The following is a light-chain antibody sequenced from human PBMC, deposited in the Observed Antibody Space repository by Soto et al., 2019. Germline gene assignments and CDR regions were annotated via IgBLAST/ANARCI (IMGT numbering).Light chain of an antibody. J-gene: IGLJ2*01. CDR1: SSNIGSNY. V-gene: IGLV1-47*01. Sequence: QSVLTQPPSASGTPGQRVTISCSGSSSNIGSNYVYWYQQLPGTAPKLLIYRNNQRPSGVPDRFSGSKYGTSASLAISGLRSEDEAEYYCAAWDDSLSKVFGGGTKLTVL. CDR2: RNN. CDR3: AAWDDSLSKV.